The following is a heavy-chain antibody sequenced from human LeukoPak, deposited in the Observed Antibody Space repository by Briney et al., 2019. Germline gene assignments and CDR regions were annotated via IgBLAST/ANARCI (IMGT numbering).Heavy chain of an antibody. V-gene: IGHV3-21*01. D-gene: IGHD1-26*01. CDR1: GFTFSAYS. CDR3: ARDLSYSGIDY. Sequence: GGSPRLSCAASGFTFSAYSMNWVRQAPGKGLEWVSSISSGSRYIYYADSVKGRFTISRDNAKDSLYLQMNSLRAEDTAVYYCARDLSYSGIDYWGQGTLVTVSS. J-gene: IGHJ4*02. CDR2: ISSGSRYI.